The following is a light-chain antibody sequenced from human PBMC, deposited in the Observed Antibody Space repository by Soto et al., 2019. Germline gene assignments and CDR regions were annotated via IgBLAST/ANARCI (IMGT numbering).Light chain of an antibody. CDR1: QSVSSN. Sequence: EIVMTQSPATLSVSPGDRATLSCRASQSVSSNLAWYQQKPGQAPRLLIFGASTRATGIPARFSGSGSGTDFTLTISSLQSEDFATYFSQQPGNSITFGQGTRLE. V-gene: IGKV3-15*01. J-gene: IGKJ5*01. CDR3: QQPGNSIT. CDR2: GAS.